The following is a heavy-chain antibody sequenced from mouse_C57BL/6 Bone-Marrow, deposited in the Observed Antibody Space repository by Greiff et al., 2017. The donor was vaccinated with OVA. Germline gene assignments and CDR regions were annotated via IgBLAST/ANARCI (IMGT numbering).Heavy chain of an antibody. CDR1: GYTFTSYW. J-gene: IGHJ2*01. CDR3: ARSSYDFFDY. Sequence: VQLQQSGAELVRPGTSVKLSCKASGYTFTSYWMHWVKQRPGQGLEWIGVIDPSDSYTNYNQKFKGKATLTVDTSSSTAYMQLSSLTSEDSAVYYCARSSYDFFDYWGQGTTLTVSS. CDR2: IDPSDSYT. D-gene: IGHD2-4*01. V-gene: IGHV1-59*01.